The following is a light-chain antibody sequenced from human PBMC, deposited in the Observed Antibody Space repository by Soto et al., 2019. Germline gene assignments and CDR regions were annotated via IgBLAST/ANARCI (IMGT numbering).Light chain of an antibody. J-gene: IGKJ5*01. CDR3: KQYKEWPPFT. CDR1: QTINRIY. CDR2: RTS. Sequence: EIVLTQSPGNLSLSPGERATLSCKASQTINRIYVAWYQQKPGQAPRFLIYRTSDRANGIPGRFSGSGSGTDFTLSISSLQSEDFAVYYCKQYKEWPPFTFGQGTRLEIK. V-gene: IGKV3D-15*01.